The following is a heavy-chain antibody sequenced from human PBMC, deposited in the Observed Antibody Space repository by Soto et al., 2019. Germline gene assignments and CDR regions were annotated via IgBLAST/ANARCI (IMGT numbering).Heavy chain of an antibody. CDR1: GFTFSSYG. D-gene: IGHD2-15*01. J-gene: IGHJ6*02. CDR3: ARDSEVEARYYYGMDV. CDR2: IWYDGSNK. Sequence: QVQLVGSGGGVVQPGRSLRLSCAASGFTFSSYGMHWVRQAPGKGLQWVAVIWYDGSNKYYADSVKGRFTISRDNSKNALYLQMNSLRAEDTAVYYCARDSEVEARYYYGMDVWGQGTTVTVSS. V-gene: IGHV3-33*01.